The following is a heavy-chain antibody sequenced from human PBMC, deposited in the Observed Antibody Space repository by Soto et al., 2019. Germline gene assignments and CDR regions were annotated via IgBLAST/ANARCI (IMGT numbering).Heavy chain of an antibody. CDR1: GFTFSSYG. V-gene: IGHV3-33*01. J-gene: IGHJ6*02. Sequence: QVQLVESGGGVVQPGRSLRLSCAASGFTFSSYGMHWVRQAPGKGLEWVAVIWYDGSNKYYADSVKGRFTISRDNSKNTLYLQMNSLRAEDTAVYYCARDFKFGAAAGGYYYGMDVWGQGTTVTVSS. CDR3: ARDFKFGAAAGGYYYGMDV. D-gene: IGHD6-13*01. CDR2: IWYDGSNK.